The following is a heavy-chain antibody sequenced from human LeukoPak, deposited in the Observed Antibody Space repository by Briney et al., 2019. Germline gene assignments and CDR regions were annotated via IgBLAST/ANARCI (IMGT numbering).Heavy chain of an antibody. D-gene: IGHD3-10*01. CDR1: RFTFSSYG. CDR3: AKEMLRGYYYYGMDV. Sequence: GGSLRLSCAASRFTFSSYGMTWVRQAPGRGLEWVSTISDTGGGTFYADSVKGRFTISRDNSQNTLFLQMNRLRADDTAIYYCAKEMLRGYYYYGMDVWGQGTTVTVSS. J-gene: IGHJ6*02. V-gene: IGHV3-23*01. CDR2: ISDTGGGT.